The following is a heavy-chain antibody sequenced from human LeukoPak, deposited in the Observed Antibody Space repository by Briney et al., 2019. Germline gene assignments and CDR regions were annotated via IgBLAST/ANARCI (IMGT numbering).Heavy chain of an antibody. V-gene: IGHV3-21*01. CDR3: ARAFQVTLDGYSYGYYFDY. J-gene: IGHJ4*02. D-gene: IGHD5-18*01. Sequence: GGSLRLSCAASGFTFSSYSMNWVRQAPGKGLEWVSSISSSSSYIYYADSVKGRFTISRDNAKNSLYLQMNSLRAEDTAVYYCARAFQVTLDGYSYGYYFDYWGQGTLVTASS. CDR1: GFTFSSYS. CDR2: ISSSSSYI.